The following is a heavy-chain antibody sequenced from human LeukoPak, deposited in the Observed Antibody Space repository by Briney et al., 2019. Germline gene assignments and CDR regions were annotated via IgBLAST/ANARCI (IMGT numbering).Heavy chain of an antibody. J-gene: IGHJ4*02. Sequence: PSETLSLTCTVSGGSISSYYWSWIRQPPGKGLEWIGYIYYSGSTNYSPSLKSRVTISVDTSKNQFSLKLSSVTAADTAVYYCASWSSSSSYFDYWGQGTLVTVSS. CDR2: IYYSGST. CDR3: ASWSSSSSYFDY. D-gene: IGHD6-6*01. CDR1: GGSISSYY. V-gene: IGHV4-59*01.